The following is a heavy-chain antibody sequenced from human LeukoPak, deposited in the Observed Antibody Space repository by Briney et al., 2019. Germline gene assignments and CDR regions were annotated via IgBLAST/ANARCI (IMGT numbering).Heavy chain of an antibody. CDR1: GYTFTNYG. Sequence: ASVKVSCKASGYTFTNYGINWVRQAPGQGPEWMGWISTYNGNTNYAQKVQGRVTMTTDKSTSTAYMELSSLRSEDTAVYYCARGSYFDYWGQGTLVTVSS. V-gene: IGHV1-18*01. J-gene: IGHJ4*02. CDR3: ARGSYFDY. CDR2: ISTYNGNT.